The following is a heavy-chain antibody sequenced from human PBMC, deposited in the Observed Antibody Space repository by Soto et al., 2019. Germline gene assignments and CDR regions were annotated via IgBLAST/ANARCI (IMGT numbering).Heavy chain of an antibody. Sequence: GGSLRLSCAASGFPFSRYWMHWVHPAPGKGLVWVSRINSDGSSTSYADSVKGRFTISRDNAKNTLYLQMNSLRAEDTAVYYCARMDSSSGGDWFDPWGQGTLVTVSS. D-gene: IGHD6-13*01. V-gene: IGHV3-74*01. CDR2: INSDGSST. CDR3: ARMDSSSGGDWFDP. J-gene: IGHJ5*02. CDR1: GFPFSRYW.